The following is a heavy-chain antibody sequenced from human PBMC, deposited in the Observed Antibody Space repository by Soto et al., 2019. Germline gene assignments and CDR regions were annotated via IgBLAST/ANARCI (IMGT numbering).Heavy chain of an antibody. Sequence: ASVKVSCKTSGYTFSNYGITWVRQAPGQPLEWLGWISLYSDGTNYAQKFQGRVSMTTDTSTTTAYMEPRSLRSDDTAVYYRARVVPGAEAWFGPWGQGTLVTVS. D-gene: IGHD2-2*01. V-gene: IGHV1-18*01. CDR1: GYTFSNYG. CDR2: ISLYSDGT. J-gene: IGHJ5*02. CDR3: ARVVPGAEAWFGP.